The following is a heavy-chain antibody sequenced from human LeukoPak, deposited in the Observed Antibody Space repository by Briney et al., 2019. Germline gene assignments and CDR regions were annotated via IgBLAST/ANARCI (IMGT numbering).Heavy chain of an antibody. D-gene: IGHD4-17*01. V-gene: IGHV1-18*01. CDR3: ATGDYGDYYDY. Sequence: GASVKVSCKXSGYTFTSYGISWVRQAPGQGLEWMGWISAYNGNTNYSQKLQGRVTMTTDTSTSTAYMELRSLRSDDTAVYYCATGDYGDYYDYWGQGTLVTVSS. J-gene: IGHJ4*02. CDR2: ISAYNGNT. CDR1: GYTFTSYG.